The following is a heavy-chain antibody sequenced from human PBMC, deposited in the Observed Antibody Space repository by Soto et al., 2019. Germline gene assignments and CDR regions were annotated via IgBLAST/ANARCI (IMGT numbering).Heavy chain of an antibody. Sequence: QVQLQESGPGLVKPSQTLSLTCTVSGGSISSGGYYWSWIRQHPGKGLEWVGYIYYSGSTYYNPSLKSRVTISVDTSKNQFSLKLSSVTAADTAVYYCARGDDYGDYVAQRVFDYWGQGTLVTVSS. CDR1: GGSISSGGYY. J-gene: IGHJ4*02. CDR2: IYYSGST. D-gene: IGHD4-17*01. CDR3: ARGDDYGDYVAQRVFDY. V-gene: IGHV4-31*03.